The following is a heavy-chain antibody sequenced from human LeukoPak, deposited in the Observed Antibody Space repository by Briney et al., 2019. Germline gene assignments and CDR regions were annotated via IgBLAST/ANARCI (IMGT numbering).Heavy chain of an antibody. D-gene: IGHD6-19*01. V-gene: IGHV3-48*03. CDR3: ARGGYSSGWYIDNWFDP. Sequence: PGGSLRLSCAASGFTFSSYEMNWVRQAPGKGLEWVSYISSSGSTIYYADSVKGRFTISRDNAKNSLYLQMNSLRAEDTAVYYCARGGYSSGWYIDNWFDPWGQGTLVTVSS. CDR1: GFTFSSYE. CDR2: ISSSGSTI. J-gene: IGHJ5*02.